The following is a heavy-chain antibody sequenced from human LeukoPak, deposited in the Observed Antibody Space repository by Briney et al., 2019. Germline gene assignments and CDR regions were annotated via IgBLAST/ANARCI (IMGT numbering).Heavy chain of an antibody. Sequence: ASVKVSCKASGYTFTGYYMHWVRQAPGQGLEWMGRIIPILGIANYAQKFQGRVTITADKSTSTAYMELSSLRSEDTAVYYCAREAGIAAAGPFDYWGQGTLVTVSS. D-gene: IGHD6-13*01. CDR1: GYTFTGYY. J-gene: IGHJ4*02. V-gene: IGHV1-69*04. CDR3: AREAGIAAAGPFDY. CDR2: IIPILGIA.